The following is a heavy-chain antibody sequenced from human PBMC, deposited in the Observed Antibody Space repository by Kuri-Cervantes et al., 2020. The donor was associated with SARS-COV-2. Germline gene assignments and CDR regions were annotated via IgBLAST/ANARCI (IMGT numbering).Heavy chain of an antibody. D-gene: IGHD6-19*01. Sequence: LKISCAASGFTFSSYAMSWVRQAPGKGLEWVSVISASGASTYYADSVKGRFTISRDNSKNTLYLQMNSLRAEDTAVYYCAKVGTSIAVSGRFDYWGQGTLVTVSS. CDR2: ISASGAST. CDR1: GFTFSSYA. CDR3: AKVGTSIAVSGRFDY. V-gene: IGHV3-23*01. J-gene: IGHJ4*02.